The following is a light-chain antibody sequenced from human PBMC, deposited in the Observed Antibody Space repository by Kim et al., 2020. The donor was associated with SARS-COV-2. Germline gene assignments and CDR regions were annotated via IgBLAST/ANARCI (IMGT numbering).Light chain of an antibody. J-gene: IGLJ2*01. V-gene: IGLV3-1*01. CDR1: KVGDRD. CDR2: QDR. Sequence: GSPGQTAKIPCSGDKVGDRDVSWYQQKPGQSPVLIIFQDRKRSSGIPGRFSGSNSGNRATLTITETQSVDEADYSCQTWDNGVVIFGGGTKLTVL. CDR3: QTWDNGVVI.